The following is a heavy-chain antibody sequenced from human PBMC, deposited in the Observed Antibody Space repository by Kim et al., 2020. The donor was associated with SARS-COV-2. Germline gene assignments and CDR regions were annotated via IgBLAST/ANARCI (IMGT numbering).Heavy chain of an antibody. D-gene: IGHD3-16*01. J-gene: IGHJ4*02. V-gene: IGHV4-39*01. CDR2: T. CDR3: ARYWGSGFDS. Sequence: TYCHASLASRVTLSLDTSKSQFSLKVTSVTAADTAVYYCARYWGSGFDSWGQGTLVTVSS.